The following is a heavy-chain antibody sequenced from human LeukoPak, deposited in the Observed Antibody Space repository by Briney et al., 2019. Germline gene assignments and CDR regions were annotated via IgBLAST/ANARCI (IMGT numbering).Heavy chain of an antibody. D-gene: IGHD3-22*01. J-gene: IGHJ6*03. CDR1: GGAIISYY. CDR2: IYPTGNT. CDR3: ARLKFYDSTGYSPGYYMDV. V-gene: IGHV4-4*07. Sequence: PSETLSLTCSVSGGAIISYYWSWIRQPAGKGPEWNGRIYPTGNTDYNPSLKTRVTMSTDLSKKQFSLRLRSVTAADTAVYYCARLKFYDSTGYSPGYYMDVWGKGTAVTVSS.